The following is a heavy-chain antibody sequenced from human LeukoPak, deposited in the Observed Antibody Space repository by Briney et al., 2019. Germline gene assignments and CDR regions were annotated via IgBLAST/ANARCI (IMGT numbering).Heavy chain of an antibody. CDR3: ARDSNEEDTAMVQGGYYYYYMDV. CDR1: GYTFTGYY. Sequence: ASVKVSCKASGYTFTGYYMHWVRQAPGQGLEWMGWINPNSGGTNYAQKFQGRVTMTRDTSISTAYMELSRLRSDDTAVYYCARDSNEEDTAMVQGGYYYYYMDVWDKGTTVTVSS. CDR2: INPNSGGT. D-gene: IGHD5-18*01. V-gene: IGHV1-2*02. J-gene: IGHJ6*03.